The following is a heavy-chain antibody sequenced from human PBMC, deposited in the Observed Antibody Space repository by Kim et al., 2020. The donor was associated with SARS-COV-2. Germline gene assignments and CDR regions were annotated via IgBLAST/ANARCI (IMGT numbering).Heavy chain of an antibody. CDR3: ARDLELPYYMDV. D-gene: IGHD1-7*01. J-gene: IGHJ6*03. V-gene: IGHV4-4*07. CDR2: IYTRGST. CDR1: GGSISSYY. Sequence: SETLSLTCTVSGGSISSYYWSWIRKPAGKGLEWIGRIYTRGSTNYNPPLKSRVTMSVDTSKNQFSLKLSSVTAADTAVYYCARDLELPYYMDVWGKGTTVTVSS.